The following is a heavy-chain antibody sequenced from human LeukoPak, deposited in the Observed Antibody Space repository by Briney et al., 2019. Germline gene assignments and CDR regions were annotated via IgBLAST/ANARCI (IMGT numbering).Heavy chain of an antibody. CDR2: INSDGSST. Sequence: PGGSLRLSCAASGFTFSSYWMRWVRQAPGKGLVWVSRINSDGSSTSYADSVKGRFTISRDNAKNTLYLQMNSLRAEDTAVYYCARDHCSSTSCSRAFAFDIWGQGTMVTVSS. V-gene: IGHV3-74*01. J-gene: IGHJ3*02. CDR3: ARDHCSSTSCSRAFAFDI. CDR1: GFTFSSYW. D-gene: IGHD2-2*01.